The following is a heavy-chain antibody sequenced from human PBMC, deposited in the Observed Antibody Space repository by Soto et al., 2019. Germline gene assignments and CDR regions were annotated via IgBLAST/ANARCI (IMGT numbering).Heavy chain of an antibody. CDR2: IYYSGST. V-gene: IGHV4-59*08. D-gene: IGHD2-15*01. J-gene: IGHJ4*02. CDR1: GGSISSYY. CDR3: ARRWGSAADY. Sequence: SQTLSLTCTVSGGSISSYYWSWIRQPPGKGLEWIGYIYYSGSTNYNPSLKSRVTIPVDTSKNQFSLKLSSVTAADTAVYYCARRWGSAADYWGQGTLVTVSS.